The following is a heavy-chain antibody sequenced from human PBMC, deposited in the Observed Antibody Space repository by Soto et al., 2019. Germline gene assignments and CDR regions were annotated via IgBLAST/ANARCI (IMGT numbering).Heavy chain of an antibody. J-gene: IGHJ6*02. CDR1: GFTFTSSA. CDR3: AADTGPQDVLRYFDWSRWGMDV. D-gene: IGHD3-9*01. CDR2: IVVGSGNT. V-gene: IGHV1-58*02. Sequence: GASVKVSCKASGFTFTSSAMQWVRQARGQRLEWIGWIVVGSGNTNYAQKFQERVTITRDMSTSTAYMELSSLRSEDTAVYYCAADTGPQDVLRYFDWSRWGMDVWGQGTTVTVSS.